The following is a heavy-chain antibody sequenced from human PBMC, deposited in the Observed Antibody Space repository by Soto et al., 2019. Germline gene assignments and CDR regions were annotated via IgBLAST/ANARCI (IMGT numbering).Heavy chain of an antibody. V-gene: IGHV3-23*01. Sequence: GWSLRLSCAASGFTFSSYAMSWVRQAPGKGLEWVSAISGSGGSTYYADSVKGRFTISRDNSKNTLYLQMNSLRAEDTAVYYCAKDLGRAMAPFGYWGQGTLVTVSS. CDR2: ISGSGGST. CDR3: AKDLGRAMAPFGY. J-gene: IGHJ4*02. CDR1: GFTFSSYA. D-gene: IGHD3-16*01.